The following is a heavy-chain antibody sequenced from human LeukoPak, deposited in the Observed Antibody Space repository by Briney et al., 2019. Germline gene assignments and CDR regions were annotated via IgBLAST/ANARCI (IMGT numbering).Heavy chain of an antibody. CDR2: IYYSGST. D-gene: IGHD3-22*01. CDR3: ASDRDSSGYYFDY. CDR1: GGFISSYY. V-gene: IGHV4-59*01. J-gene: IGHJ4*02. Sequence: SETLSLTCTVSGGFISSYYWSWIRQPPGKGLEWIGYIYYSGSTNYNPSLKSRVTISVDTSKNQFSLKLSSVTAADTAVYYCASDRDSSGYYFDYWGQGTLVTVSS.